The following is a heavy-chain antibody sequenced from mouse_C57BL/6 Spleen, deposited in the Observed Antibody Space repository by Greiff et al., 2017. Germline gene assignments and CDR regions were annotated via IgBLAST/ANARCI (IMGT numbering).Heavy chain of an antibody. V-gene: IGHV1-53*01. Sequence: QVQLQQPGTELVKPGASVKLSCKASGYTFTSYWMHWVKQRPGQGLEWIGIINPNNGGTSYNEKFKSKATLTVDKTSSTAYMQLSSLTSEDSAVYYGAREEHLDYWGQGTTLTVSS. J-gene: IGHJ2*01. CDR1: GYTFTSYW. CDR3: AREEHLDY. CDR2: INPNNGGT.